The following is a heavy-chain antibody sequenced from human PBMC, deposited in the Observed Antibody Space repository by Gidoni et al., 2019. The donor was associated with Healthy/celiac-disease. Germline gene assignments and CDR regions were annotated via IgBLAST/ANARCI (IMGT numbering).Heavy chain of an antibody. CDR2: ISSSSSYI. CDR1: GFTFSSYS. Sequence: EVQLVESGGGLVKPGGSLRLSCAASGFTFSSYSMNWVRQAPGKGLEWVSSISSSSSYIYYADSVKGRFTISRDNAKNSLYLQMNSLRAEDTAVYYCARDLDSSGYYYVVSKDDAFDIWGQGTMVTVSS. J-gene: IGHJ3*02. V-gene: IGHV3-21*01. D-gene: IGHD3-22*01. CDR3: ARDLDSSGYYYVVSKDDAFDI.